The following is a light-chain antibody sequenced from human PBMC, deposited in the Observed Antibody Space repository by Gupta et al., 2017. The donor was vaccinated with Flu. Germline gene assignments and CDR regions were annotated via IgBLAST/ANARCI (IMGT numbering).Light chain of an antibody. CDR2: GTS. V-gene: IGKV3D-15*01. Sequence: EIVMTQSPATLSVSPGERATLSCRASQNINNKLAWYQQRPGQAPRLLIYGTSSRAPGIPARFSGSGSVTEFTLTISGLQSEDFAVYYCQQYVGSLTFGPGTTVEVK. CDR3: QQYVGSLT. J-gene: IGKJ3*01. CDR1: QNINNK.